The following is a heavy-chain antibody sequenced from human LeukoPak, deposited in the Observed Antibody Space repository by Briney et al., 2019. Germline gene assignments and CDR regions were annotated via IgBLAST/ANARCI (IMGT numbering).Heavy chain of an antibody. CDR1: GGSVSSTNW. Sequence: PSETLSLTCGVSGGSVSSTNWWTWIRQPPGKGREWIGEFHLDGRTNFNPSLKSRLTMSVDLSENHVSLKLTSVTAPDTAVYYCAREGGFYRPLDYSGQGTLVTVSS. J-gene: IGHJ4*02. CDR3: AREGGFYRPLDY. V-gene: IGHV4-4*02. D-gene: IGHD6-25*01. CDR2: FHLDGRT.